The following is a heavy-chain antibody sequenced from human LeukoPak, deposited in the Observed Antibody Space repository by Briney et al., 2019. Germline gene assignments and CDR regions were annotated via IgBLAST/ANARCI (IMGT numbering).Heavy chain of an antibody. Sequence: ASVKVSCKASGYTFTSYGISWVRQAPGQGLEWMGWINPNSGGTNYAQKFQGRVTMTRDTSISTAYMELSRLRSDDTAVYYCRREWPSPDAFDIWGQGPMVTVSS. D-gene: IGHD5-24*01. V-gene: IGHV1-2*02. CDR2: INPNSGGT. CDR1: GYTFTSYG. CDR3: RREWPSPDAFDI. J-gene: IGHJ3*02.